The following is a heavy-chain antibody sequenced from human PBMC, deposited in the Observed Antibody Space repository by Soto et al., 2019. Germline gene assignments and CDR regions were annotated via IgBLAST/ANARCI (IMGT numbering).Heavy chain of an antibody. V-gene: IGHV3-23*01. CDR2: ISGSGGST. D-gene: IGHD2-8*01. CDR1: GFTFSSYA. Sequence: GGSLRLSCAASGFTFSSYAMSWVRQAPGKGLEWVSAISGSGGSTYYADSVKGRFTISRDNSKNTLYLQMNSLRAEDTAVYYCAKEDVLMVHPMASIFDYWGQGTLVTVSS. CDR3: AKEDVLMVHPMASIFDY. J-gene: IGHJ4*02.